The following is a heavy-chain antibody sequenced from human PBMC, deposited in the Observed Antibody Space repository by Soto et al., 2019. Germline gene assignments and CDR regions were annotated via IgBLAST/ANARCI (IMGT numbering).Heavy chain of an antibody. Sequence: QVQLVESGGGVVQPGTSLRVSCVGSGFTFRSYVIHWVRQAPGKGLEWVALTSYDGSNKYYDDSVRGRFTISRDNSRNTVDLQMDSQRLEDTGLYYCARWGTTGGLDVWGQGTLVSVSS. CDR1: GFTFRSYV. D-gene: IGHD3-16*01. CDR3: ARWGTTGGLDV. J-gene: IGHJ1*01. V-gene: IGHV3-30*19. CDR2: TSYDGSNK.